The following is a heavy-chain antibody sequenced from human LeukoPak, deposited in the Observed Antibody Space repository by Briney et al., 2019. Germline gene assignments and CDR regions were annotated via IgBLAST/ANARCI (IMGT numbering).Heavy chain of an antibody. CDR2: INAYSGDT. V-gene: IGHV1-2*02. CDR1: GYTFTGYY. J-gene: IGHJ5*02. D-gene: IGHD3-10*01. CDR3: ARVVRVVTAMVNNWFEP. Sequence: ASVKVSCKASGYTFTGYYMHWVRQAPGQGLEWMGRINAYSGDTNCAQKLQGRVTMTRDTSTSTAYMELSRLMSDDPAVSYCARVVRVVTAMVNNWFEPWGEGTPVSASS.